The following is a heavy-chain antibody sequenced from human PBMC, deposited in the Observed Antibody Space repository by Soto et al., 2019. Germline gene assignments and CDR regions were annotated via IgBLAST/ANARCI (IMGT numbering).Heavy chain of an antibody. J-gene: IGHJ6*03. CDR1: GGSISSSSSS. CDR3: ARTYVTDVVVVPASKDYMDV. Sequence: QLQLQESGPGLVKPSETLSLTCTVSGGSISSSSSSWGWIRQPPGKGLEWLGIISYSGSTYYSPSLKSRFTISVDASKNLFSLKLSSVTAADTAVYYCARTYVTDVVVVPASKDYMDVWGKGTTVTVSS. D-gene: IGHD2-2*01. CDR2: ISYSGST. V-gene: IGHV4-39*01.